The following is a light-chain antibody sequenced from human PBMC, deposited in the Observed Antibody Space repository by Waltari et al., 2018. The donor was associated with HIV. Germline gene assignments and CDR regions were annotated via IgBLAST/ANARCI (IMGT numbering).Light chain of an antibody. Sequence: QSALAQPASVSDSPGPSITISCTGTHSAVRNYNLFSCYQQHPGKDPKLIIYEVTKGPSGVSNRFAGSKSGNTASLTISGLQAEDEADYYCCSYAASRSVVFGGGTKLTVL. CDR2: EVT. CDR3: CSYAASRSVV. CDR1: HSAVRNYNL. J-gene: IGLJ2*01. V-gene: IGLV2-23*02.